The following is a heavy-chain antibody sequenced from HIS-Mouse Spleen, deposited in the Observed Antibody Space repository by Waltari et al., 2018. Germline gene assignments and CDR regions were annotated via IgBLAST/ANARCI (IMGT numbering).Heavy chain of an antibody. V-gene: IGHV4-39*07. J-gene: IGHJ2*01. CDR3: AREIPYSSSWYDWYFDL. Sequence: QLQLQESGLGLVKPSETLSLTCTVSGGSISSSSYYWGWIRQPPGKGLEWVGRIYYTGSTYYNPSRKSRVTISVDTSKNQFSLKLSSVTAADTAVYYCAREIPYSSSWYDWYFDLWGRGTLVTVSS. CDR2: IYYTGST. CDR1: GGSISSSSYY. D-gene: IGHD6-13*01.